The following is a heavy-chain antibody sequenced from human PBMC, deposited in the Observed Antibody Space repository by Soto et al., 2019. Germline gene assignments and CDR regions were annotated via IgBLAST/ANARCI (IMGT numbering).Heavy chain of an antibody. V-gene: IGHV1-3*01. Sequence: ASVKVSCKASGYTFTTHAMHWVRQAPGQSLEWMGWINGGTGQTKHSQRFQGRVNITRDTSASTAYMELSSLRSEDTAVYYCARVNGLEENYYYGLDIWGQGTTVTAS. CDR1: GYTFTTHA. CDR3: ARVNGLEENYYYGLDI. CDR2: INGGTGQT. D-gene: IGHD1-1*01. J-gene: IGHJ6*02.